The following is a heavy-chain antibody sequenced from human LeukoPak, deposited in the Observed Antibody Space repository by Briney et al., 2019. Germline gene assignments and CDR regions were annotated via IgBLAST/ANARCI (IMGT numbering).Heavy chain of an antibody. J-gene: IGHJ5*02. D-gene: IGHD5-12*01. CDR3: ARDRVATIPPNWFDP. CDR2: INPNSGGT. CDR1: GYTFTHYY. Sequence: ASVNVSFTASGYTFTHYYMHWVRQAPGQGLEWMGWINPNSGGTNYAQKFQGRVTMTRDTSISTAYMELSRLRSDDTAVYYCARDRVATIPPNWFDPWGQGTLVAVSS. V-gene: IGHV1-2*02.